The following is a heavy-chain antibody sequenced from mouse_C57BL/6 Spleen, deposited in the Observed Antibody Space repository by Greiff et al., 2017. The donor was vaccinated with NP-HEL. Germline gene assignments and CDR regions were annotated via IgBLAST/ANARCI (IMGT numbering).Heavy chain of an antibody. J-gene: IGHJ4*01. CDR2: IYPGDGDT. CDR3: ARRSYGWMDY. Sequence: VHLVESGAELVKPGASVKISCKASGYAFSSYWMNWVKQRPGKGLEWIGQIYPGDGDTNYNGKFKGKATLTADKSSSTAYMQLSSLTSEDSAVYFCARRSYGWMDYWGQGTSVTVSS. CDR1: GYAFSSYW. D-gene: IGHD1-1*01. V-gene: IGHV1-80*01.